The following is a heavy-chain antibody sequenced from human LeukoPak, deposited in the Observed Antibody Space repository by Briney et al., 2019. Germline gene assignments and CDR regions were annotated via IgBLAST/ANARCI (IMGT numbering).Heavy chain of an antibody. Sequence: PGGSLRLSCVASRFSFSSYDMHWVRQAPGKGLEWVAVIWYDGSNKYYADSVKGRFTISRDNSKNTLYLQMNSLRAEDTAVYYCARVRCSSTSCYYYYGMDVWGQGATVTVSS. CDR2: IWYDGSNK. V-gene: IGHV3-33*08. CDR1: RFSFSSYD. CDR3: ARVRCSSTSCYYYYGMDV. D-gene: IGHD2-2*01. J-gene: IGHJ6*02.